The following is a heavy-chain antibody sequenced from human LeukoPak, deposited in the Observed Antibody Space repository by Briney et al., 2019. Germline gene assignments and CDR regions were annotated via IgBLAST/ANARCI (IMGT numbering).Heavy chain of an antibody. CDR3: ARDALNWTFDY. Sequence: ASVKVSCKASGCTFTSYGISWVRQAPGQGLEWMGWISAYNGNTNYAQKLQGRVTMTTDTSTSTAYMELSSLRPDDTAVYYCARDALNWTFDYWGRGTLVTVSS. D-gene: IGHD3/OR15-3a*01. CDR1: GCTFTSYG. J-gene: IGHJ4*02. V-gene: IGHV1-18*01. CDR2: ISAYNGNT.